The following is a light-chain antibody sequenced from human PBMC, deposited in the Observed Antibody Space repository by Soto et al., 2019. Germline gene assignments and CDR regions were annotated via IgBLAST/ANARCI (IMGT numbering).Light chain of an antibody. V-gene: IGKV3-11*01. Sequence: EIVLTQSPATLSLSPGERATLSCRASQSVSSYLAWYQQKPGQAPRLLMYDASKRATGIPARFSGSGSGTDFTLTISSLESEDFAVYYCQQRSRWPITFGQGTRLEIK. J-gene: IGKJ5*01. CDR1: QSVSSY. CDR2: DAS. CDR3: QQRSRWPIT.